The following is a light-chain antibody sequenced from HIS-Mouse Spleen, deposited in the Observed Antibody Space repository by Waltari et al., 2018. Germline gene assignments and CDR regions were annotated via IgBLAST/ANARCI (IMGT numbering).Light chain of an antibody. CDR2: DVS. J-gene: IGLJ3*02. CDR3: CSYAGSWV. Sequence: SFTISCTGTSSDVGGYNYVSWYQQHPGKAPKLMIYDVSKRPSGVPDRFSGSKSGNTASLTISGLQAEDEADYYCCSYAGSWVFGGGTKLTVL. CDR1: SSDVGGYNY. V-gene: IGLV2-11*01.